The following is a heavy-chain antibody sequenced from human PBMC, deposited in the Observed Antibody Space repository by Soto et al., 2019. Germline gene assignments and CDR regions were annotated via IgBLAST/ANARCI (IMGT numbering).Heavy chain of an antibody. Sequence: ASVKVSCKVSGYTLTELSMHWVRQAPGKGLEWMGGFDPEDGEAIYAQKFQGRVTMTGDTSTDTAYMELSSLRSEDTAVYYCATFRVGATVFQHWGQGTLVTVSS. D-gene: IGHD1-26*01. V-gene: IGHV1-24*01. CDR2: FDPEDGEA. CDR3: ATFRVGATVFQH. J-gene: IGHJ1*01. CDR1: GYTLTELS.